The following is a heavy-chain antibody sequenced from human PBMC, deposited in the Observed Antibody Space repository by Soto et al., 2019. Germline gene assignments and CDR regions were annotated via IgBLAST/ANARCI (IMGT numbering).Heavy chain of an antibody. Sequence: SVKVSCKASGGTFSSYAISWVRQAPGQGLEWMGGIIPIFGTANYAQKFQGRVTITADKSTSTAYMELSSLRSEDTAVYYCAREGDSSSSPYGMDVWGKGTTVTVSS. J-gene: IGHJ6*04. V-gene: IGHV1-69*06. CDR2: IIPIFGTA. D-gene: IGHD6-6*01. CDR3: AREGDSSSSPYGMDV. CDR1: GGTFSSYA.